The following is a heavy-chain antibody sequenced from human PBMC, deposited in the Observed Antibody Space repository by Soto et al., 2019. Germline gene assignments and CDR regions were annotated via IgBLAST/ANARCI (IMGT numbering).Heavy chain of an antibody. CDR3: AKDFESRTYYYCDYHDSAFDI. D-gene: IGHD4-17*01. V-gene: IGHV3-23*01. CDR1: GFTFSSYA. J-gene: IGHJ3*02. Sequence: EVQLLESGGGLVQPGGSLRLSCAASGFTFSSYAMSWVRQAPGKGLEWVSAISGSGGSTYYADSVKGRFTISRDNSKNTLYLQMNSMRAEDTAVYYCAKDFESRTYYYCDYHDSAFDIWGQGTMVTVSS. CDR2: ISGSGGST.